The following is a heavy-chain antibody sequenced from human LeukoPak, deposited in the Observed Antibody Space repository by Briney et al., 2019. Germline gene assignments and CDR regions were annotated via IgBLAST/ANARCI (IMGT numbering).Heavy chain of an antibody. D-gene: IGHD2-2*01. CDR3: ARDSIPYCSSTSCHGAAFDI. V-gene: IGHV3-30-3*01. CDR1: GFTFSSYA. CDR2: ISYDGSNK. Sequence: GGSLRLSCAASGFTFSSYAMHWVRQAPGKGLEWVAVISYDGSNKYYADSVKGRFTISRDNSKNTLYLQMNSLRAEDTAVYYCARDSIPYCSSTSCHGAAFDIWGQGTMVTVSS. J-gene: IGHJ3*02.